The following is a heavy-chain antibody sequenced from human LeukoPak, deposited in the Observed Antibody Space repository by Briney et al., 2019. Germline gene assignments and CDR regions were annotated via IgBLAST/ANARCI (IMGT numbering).Heavy chain of an antibody. J-gene: IGHJ4*02. V-gene: IGHV3-23*01. D-gene: IGHD3-22*01. CDR3: AKVYYDSSGYYLNY. CDR2: ISGSGGST. Sequence: GGSLRLSCAASGFTFSSYAMSWVRQAPGKGLEWVSAISGSGGSTYYADSVKGRFTISRDNSKNTLYLQMNSLRAEDTAVYYCAKVYYDSSGYYLNYWGQGPLVTVSS. CDR1: GFTFSSYA.